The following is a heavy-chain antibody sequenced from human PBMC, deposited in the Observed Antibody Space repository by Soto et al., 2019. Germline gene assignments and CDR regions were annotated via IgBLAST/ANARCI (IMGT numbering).Heavy chain of an antibody. CDR1: GFTFRSKP. Sequence: EVQLLESGGGLVQPGGSLRLSCAASGFTFRSKPLSWVPQAPGKGLEWVSAISGSGGSTYYADSVKGRFTISRDNSKNTLYLQMNSLRAEDTAVYYCAREVYASAFDYWGQGTLVTVSS. J-gene: IGHJ4*02. V-gene: IGHV3-23*01. D-gene: IGHD2-8*01. CDR2: ISGSGGST. CDR3: AREVYASAFDY.